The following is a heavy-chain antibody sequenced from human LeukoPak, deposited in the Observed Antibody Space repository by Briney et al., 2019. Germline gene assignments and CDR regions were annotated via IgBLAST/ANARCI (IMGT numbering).Heavy chain of an antibody. J-gene: IGHJ4*02. V-gene: IGHV3-7*01. Sequence: GSLSLSCAASGFTFSSYWMSWVRQAPGKGLEWVANIKQDGSEKYYVDSVKGRFTISRDNAKNSLYLQMNSLRAEDTAVYYCARSGPGFGELLIHWGQGTLVTVSS. CDR2: IKQDGSEK. CDR1: GFTFSSYW. D-gene: IGHD3-10*01. CDR3: ARSGPGFGELLIH.